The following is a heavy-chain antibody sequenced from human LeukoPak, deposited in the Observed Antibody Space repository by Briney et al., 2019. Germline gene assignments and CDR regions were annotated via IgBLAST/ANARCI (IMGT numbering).Heavy chain of an antibody. Sequence: SETLSLTCAVYGGSFSGYYWSWIRQPPGKGLEWIGEISHSGSTNYNPSLKSRVTISVDTSKNQFSLKLSSVTAADTAVYYCASKNPKFGREGRPFDYWGQGTLVTVSS. V-gene: IGHV4-34*01. CDR1: GGSFSGYY. J-gene: IGHJ4*02. D-gene: IGHD3-10*01. CDR3: ASKNPKFGREGRPFDY. CDR2: ISHSGST.